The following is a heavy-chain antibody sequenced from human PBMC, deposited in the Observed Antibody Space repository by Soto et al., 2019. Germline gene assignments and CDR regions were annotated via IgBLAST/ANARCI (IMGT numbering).Heavy chain of an antibody. J-gene: IGHJ5*02. CDR3: ARHPSDFWFDP. D-gene: IGHD2-21*02. CDR2: IHYSGST. Sequence: PSETLSLTCTVSGGSITGYYWSWIRQPPGKGPEWIGNIHYSGSTNYNPSLKSRVTVSVDTSKNQFSLKLSSVTAADTAVYYCARHPSDFWFDPWGQGTLVTVSS. V-gene: IGHV4-59*08. CDR1: GGSITGYY.